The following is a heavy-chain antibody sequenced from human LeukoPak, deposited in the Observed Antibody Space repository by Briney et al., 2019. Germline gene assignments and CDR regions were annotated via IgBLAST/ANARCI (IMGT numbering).Heavy chain of an antibody. CDR3: AIAATSRTYYYYYMDV. Sequence: SETLSLTCAVYGRSFSGYYCSWLRQPPGKGLEWIGEVNHSGSTNYNPSLKSRVTISVDTSKTQFSLKLNSVTAADTAVYYCAIAATSRTYYYYYMDVWGKGTTVTISS. V-gene: IGHV4-34*01. J-gene: IGHJ6*03. CDR2: VNHSGST. D-gene: IGHD1-1*01. CDR1: GRSFSGYY.